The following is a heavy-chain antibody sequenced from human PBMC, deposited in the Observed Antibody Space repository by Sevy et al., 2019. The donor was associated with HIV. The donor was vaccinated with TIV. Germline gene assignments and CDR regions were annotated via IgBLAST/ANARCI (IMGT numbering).Heavy chain of an antibody. CDR2: FDPEDGET. V-gene: IGHV1-24*01. J-gene: IGHJ6*02. Sequence: ASVKVSCKVSGYTLTKLPMHWARQAPGTGLEWMGGFDPEDGETIYAQRFQGRVTMTEDTSTDTAYMELSSLRSEDTAVYYCATLDFWSENPFYGTDVWGQGTTVTVSS. CDR3: ATLDFWSENPFYGTDV. CDR1: GYTLTKLP. D-gene: IGHD3-3*01.